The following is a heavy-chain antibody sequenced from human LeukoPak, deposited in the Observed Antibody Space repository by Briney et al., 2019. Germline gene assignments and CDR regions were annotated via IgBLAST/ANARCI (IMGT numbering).Heavy chain of an antibody. CDR3: ARDSPDYSSSWYGEGYYFDY. D-gene: IGHD6-13*01. J-gene: IGHJ4*02. CDR1: GYTFTIYG. V-gene: IGHV1-18*01. CDR2: ISAYNGNT. Sequence: ASVKVSCKASGYTFTIYGISWVRQAPGQGLEWMGWISAYNGNTNYAQKLQGRVTMTTDTSTSTAYMELRSLRSDDTAVYYCARDSPDYSSSWYGEGYYFDYWGQGTLVTVSS.